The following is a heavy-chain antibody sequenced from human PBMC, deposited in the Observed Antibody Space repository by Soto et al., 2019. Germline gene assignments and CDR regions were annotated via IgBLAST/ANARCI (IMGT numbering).Heavy chain of an antibody. D-gene: IGHD3-10*01. CDR2: ITSTSSTK. J-gene: IGHJ6*02. CDR3: ARRITMVRGPYYYYAMDV. Sequence: QVQLVESGGGLVRPGGSLRLSCAASGFTFSDDFMSWIRQSPGKGLEWVSYITSTSSTKNYADSVKGRFTISRDNANNSLYLQMNSLRDEDTAVYYCARRITMVRGPYYYYAMDVWGQGTTVTVSS. CDR1: GFTFSDDF. V-gene: IGHV3-11*06.